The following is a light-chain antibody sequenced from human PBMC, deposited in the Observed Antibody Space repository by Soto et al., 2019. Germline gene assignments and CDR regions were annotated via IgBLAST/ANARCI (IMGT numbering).Light chain of an antibody. CDR2: RAS. CDR3: QRYGSSLT. Sequence: IVLTQSPGTLSLSPGEGATLSCRASQSVNNNYLAWYQHKRGQAPRLLVYRASTRATGIPDRLSGSGSGTDFTITISRLESEDVAVYYCQRYGSSLTVGGGTKVEIK. V-gene: IGKV3-20*01. CDR1: QSVNNNY. J-gene: IGKJ4*01.